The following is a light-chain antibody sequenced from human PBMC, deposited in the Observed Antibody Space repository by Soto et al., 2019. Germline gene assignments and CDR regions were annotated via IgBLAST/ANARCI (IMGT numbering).Light chain of an antibody. CDR1: SNDVGGYNY. V-gene: IGLV2-8*01. CDR3: SSYEGSNNWV. CDR2: EVS. Sequence: QSVLTQPPSASGSPGQSVTISCTGTSNDVGGYNYVSWYQQHPGKAPKLMIYEVSKRPSGVPDRFSGSKSGNTASLTVSGLQADYEADSSCSSYEGSNNWVFGTMTDVTV. J-gene: IGLJ1*01.